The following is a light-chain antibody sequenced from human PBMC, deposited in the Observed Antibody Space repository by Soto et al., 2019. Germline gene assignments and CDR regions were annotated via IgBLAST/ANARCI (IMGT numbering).Light chain of an antibody. CDR3: QHYNRYSQA. V-gene: IGKV1-5*03. CDR1: QTMSSW. Sequence: DIQMTQSASTLSGSVGDIVTITCRAGQTMSSWLAWYQQKPGKAPKLLIYKASTLKRGVPSRFSGSGSGTEFTLTIRRLQPDEFATYDCQHYNRYSQAFGQGTKVELK. CDR2: KAS. J-gene: IGKJ1*01.